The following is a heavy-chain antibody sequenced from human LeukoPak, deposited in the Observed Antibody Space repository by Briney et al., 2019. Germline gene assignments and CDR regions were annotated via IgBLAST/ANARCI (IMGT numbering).Heavy chain of an antibody. Sequence: GGSLRLSCAASGFTFSTYWMSWFRQAPGKGLEWVANIQQDGNVKFYVDSVKGRFTISRDNAENSLYLQMNSLRAEDTAVYYCARQFGELLLKPNWFDPWGQGTLVTVSS. D-gene: IGHD3-10*01. J-gene: IGHJ5*02. CDR3: ARQFGELLLKPNWFDP. CDR2: IQQDGNVK. CDR1: GFTFSTYW. V-gene: IGHV3-7*03.